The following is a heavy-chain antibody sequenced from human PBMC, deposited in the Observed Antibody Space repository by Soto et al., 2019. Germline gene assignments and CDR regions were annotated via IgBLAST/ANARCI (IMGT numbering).Heavy chain of an antibody. V-gene: IGHV4-31*03. CDR2: MHHSGRT. Sequence: SETLSLTCTVSGAYMRNDYYYWSWVRHNPGKDLEWIGHMHHSGRTHYNPSLKSRVAISVDTSKNQFSLYLNSVTAADTAVYYCARWVEVSLDYFDSWGQGTPVTVSS. CDR3: ARWVEVSLDYFDS. CDR1: GAYMRNDYYY. D-gene: IGHD2-15*01. J-gene: IGHJ4*02.